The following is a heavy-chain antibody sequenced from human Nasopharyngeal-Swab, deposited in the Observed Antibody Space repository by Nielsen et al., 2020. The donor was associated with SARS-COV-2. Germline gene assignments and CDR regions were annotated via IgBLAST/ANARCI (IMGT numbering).Heavy chain of an antibody. CDR2: INPNSGGT. V-gene: IGHV1-2*06. CDR3: ARSVAGTTHYYYYYGMDV. J-gene: IGHJ6*02. Sequence: ASVKVSCKASGYTFTGYYMHWVRQAPGQGLEWMGRINPNSGGTNYAQKFQGRVTMTRDTSISTAYMELSRLRSDDTAVYYCARSVAGTTHYYYYYGMDVWSQGTTVTVSS. CDR1: GYTFTGYY. D-gene: IGHD6-19*01.